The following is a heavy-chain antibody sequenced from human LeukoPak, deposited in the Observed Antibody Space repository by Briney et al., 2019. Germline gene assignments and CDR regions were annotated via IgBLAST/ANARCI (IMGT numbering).Heavy chain of an antibody. CDR3: ARDSALAQAVMFDY. V-gene: IGHV4-38-2*02. Sequence: GSLRLSCAASGFTFSNYGLSWVRQAPGKGLEWTGSIDHSGSTYYNPSLKSRITISVDTSKNQFSLKLSSVTAADTAVYYCARDSALAQAVMFDYWGQGTLVTVSS. D-gene: IGHD6-19*01. CDR2: IDHSGST. J-gene: IGHJ4*02. CDR1: GFTFSNYG.